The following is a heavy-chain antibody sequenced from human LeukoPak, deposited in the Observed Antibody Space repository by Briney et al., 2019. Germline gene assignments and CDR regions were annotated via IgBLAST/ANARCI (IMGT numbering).Heavy chain of an antibody. J-gene: IGHJ4*02. CDR2: IKQDGSEK. D-gene: IGHD1-14*01. CDR1: GFTLSSYW. Sequence: GGSLRLSCAASGFTLSSYWMSWVRQAPGKGLEWVANIKQDGSEKYYVDSVKGRFTISRDNAKNSLYLQMNSLRAEDTAVYYCARDRSRAEDDWGQGTLVTVSS. CDR3: ARDRSRAEDD. V-gene: IGHV3-7*01.